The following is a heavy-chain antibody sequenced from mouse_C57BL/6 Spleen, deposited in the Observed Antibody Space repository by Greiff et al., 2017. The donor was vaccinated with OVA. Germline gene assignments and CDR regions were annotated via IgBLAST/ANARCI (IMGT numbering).Heavy chain of an antibody. CDR2: IDPSDSYT. CDR3: ARSPDGYAMDY. V-gene: IGHV1-69*01. Sequence: VQLQQPGAELVMPGASVKLSCKASGYTFTSYWMHWVKQRPGQGLEWIGEIDPSDSYTNYNQKFKGKSTLTVDKSSSTAYMQLSSLTSEDSAVYYCARSPDGYAMDYWGQGTSVTVSS. J-gene: IGHJ4*01. CDR1: GYTFTSYW.